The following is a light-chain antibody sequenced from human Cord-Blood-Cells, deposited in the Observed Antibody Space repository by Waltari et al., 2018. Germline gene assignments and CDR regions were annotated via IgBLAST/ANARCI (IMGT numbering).Light chain of an antibody. J-gene: IGLJ3*02. V-gene: IGLV2-11*01. CDR2: DVS. Sequence: LTQPCSGPWSRGQSFTVSRAGTSSTAGRLNYASCYQQHPDKGPNLMIYDVSKRPSRVPERFSGSKSGNTASLTISGLQAEDEADYYCCSYAGSYTLWVFGGETKLTVL. CDR3: CSYAGSYTLWV. CDR1: SSTAGRLNY.